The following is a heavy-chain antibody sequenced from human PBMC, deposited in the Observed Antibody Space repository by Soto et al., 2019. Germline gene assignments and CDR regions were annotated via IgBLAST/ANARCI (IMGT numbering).Heavy chain of an antibody. Sequence: GESLKISCKGSGYSFTSYWISWVRQMPGKGLEWMGRIDPSDSYTNYSPSFQGHVTISADKSISTAYLQWSSLKASDTAMYYCARPNYYDSSGIGPRAFDIWGQGTMVTVSS. CDR1: GYSFTSYW. CDR2: IDPSDSYT. CDR3: ARPNYYDSSGIGPRAFDI. D-gene: IGHD3-22*01. V-gene: IGHV5-10-1*01. J-gene: IGHJ3*02.